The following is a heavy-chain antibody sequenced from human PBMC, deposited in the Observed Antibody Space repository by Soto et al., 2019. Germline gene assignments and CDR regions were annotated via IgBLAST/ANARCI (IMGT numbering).Heavy chain of an antibody. J-gene: IGHJ4*02. CDR1: GGSFSGYY. Sequence: ETLSLTCAVHGGSFSGYYWSWIRQPPGKGLVWVSRINSDGSSTSYADSVKGRFTISRDNAKNTLYLQMNSLRAEDTAVYYCAVAVAGPTAIGYWGQGTLVTVSS. CDR3: AVAVAGPTAIGY. CDR2: INSDGSST. D-gene: IGHD6-19*01. V-gene: IGHV3-74*01.